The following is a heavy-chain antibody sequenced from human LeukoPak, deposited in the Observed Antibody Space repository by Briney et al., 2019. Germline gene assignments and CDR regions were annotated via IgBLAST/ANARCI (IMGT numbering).Heavy chain of an antibody. Sequence: PGGSLRLSCAASGFTFSSYAMSWVRQAPGKGLEWVSAISGSGGSTYCADSVKGRFTISRDNSKNTLYLQMNSLRAEDTAVYYCAKALSNRITMIVVSGWGQGTLVTVSS. CDR1: GFTFSSYA. CDR3: AKALSNRITMIVVSG. J-gene: IGHJ4*02. V-gene: IGHV3-23*01. D-gene: IGHD3-22*01. CDR2: ISGSGGST.